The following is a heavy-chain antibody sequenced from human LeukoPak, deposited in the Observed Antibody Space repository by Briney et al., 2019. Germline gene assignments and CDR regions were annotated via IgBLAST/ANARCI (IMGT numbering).Heavy chain of an antibody. CDR3: AKGQYSSSWHAFHC. V-gene: IGHV3-43*02. Sequence: GGSLRLSCAASGFTFDDYALHWVRQTPGKGLEWVSVISGDGGSTYHVDSVKGRFIISRDNSKSSLYLQMNSLRTEDTALYYCAKGQYSSSWHAFHCWGQGTLVTVSS. J-gene: IGHJ4*02. CDR2: ISGDGGST. D-gene: IGHD6-13*01. CDR1: GFTFDDYA.